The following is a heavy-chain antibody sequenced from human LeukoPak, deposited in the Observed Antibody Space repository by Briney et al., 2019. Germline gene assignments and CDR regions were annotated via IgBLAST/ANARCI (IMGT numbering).Heavy chain of an antibody. CDR3: ARHGGYSSGLDY. D-gene: IGHD5-18*01. Sequence: SETLSLTCTVSGGSFSSYYWSWIRQPPGKGLEWIGYIYYSGSTNYNPSLKSRVTISVDTSKNQFSLKLTSVTAADTAVYYCARHGGYSSGLDYWGQGTLVTVSS. V-gene: IGHV4-59*08. J-gene: IGHJ4*02. CDR2: IYYSGST. CDR1: GGSFSSYY.